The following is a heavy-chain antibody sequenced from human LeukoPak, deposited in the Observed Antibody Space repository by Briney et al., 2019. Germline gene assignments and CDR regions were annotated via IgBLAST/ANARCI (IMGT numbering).Heavy chain of an antibody. J-gene: IGHJ4*02. CDR1: GVSISSSSYY. V-gene: IGHV4-39*01. D-gene: IGHD6-19*01. CDR3: ARHFIPAVAGLDY. CDR2: IYYSGST. Sequence: PSETLSLTCTVSGVSISSSSYYWGWIRQPPGKGLEWIGSIYYSGSTYYNPSLKSRVTISVDTSKNQFSLKLSSVTAADTAVYYCARHFIPAVAGLDYWGQGTLVTVSS.